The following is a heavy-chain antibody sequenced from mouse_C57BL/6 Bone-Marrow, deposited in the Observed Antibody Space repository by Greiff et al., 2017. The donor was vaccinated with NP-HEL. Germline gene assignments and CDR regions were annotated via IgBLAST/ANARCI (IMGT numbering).Heavy chain of an antibody. V-gene: IGHV1-19*01. CDR1: GYTFTDYY. CDR3: ARTFTTVVAKAY. CDR2: INPYNGGT. J-gene: IGHJ3*01. D-gene: IGHD1-1*01. Sequence: EVQRVESGPVLVKPGASVKMSCKASGYTFTDYYMNWVKQSHGKSLEWIGVINPYNGGTSYNQKFKGKATLTVDKSSSTAYMELNSLTSEDSAVYYCARTFTTVVAKAYWGQGTLVTVSA.